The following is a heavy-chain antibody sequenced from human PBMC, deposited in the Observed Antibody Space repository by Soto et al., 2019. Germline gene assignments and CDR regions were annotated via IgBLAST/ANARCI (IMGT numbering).Heavy chain of an antibody. CDR3: AHRESDREAY. V-gene: IGHV2-5*02. Sequence: QITLKESGPTLVKPTQTLTLTCTFSGFSLSTGGVGVGWIRQPPGKALEYLALIYWDDDKRYSPSLKSRLTITEDTSKYQVVLTITNMDPVDTATHYCAHRESDREAYWGQGTLDTVSS. J-gene: IGHJ4*02. CDR1: GFSLSTGGVG. D-gene: IGHD3-10*01. CDR2: IYWDDDK.